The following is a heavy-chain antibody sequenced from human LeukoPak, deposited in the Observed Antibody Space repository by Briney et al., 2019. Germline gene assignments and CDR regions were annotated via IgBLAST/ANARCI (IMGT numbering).Heavy chain of an antibody. CDR3: ARERDASVVTSD. J-gene: IGHJ4*02. CDR2: ISYDGSNK. Sequence: GGSLRLSCAASGFTFSSYAMHWVRQAPGKGLEWVAVISYDGSNKYYADSVKGRFTISRDNSKNTLYLQMNSLRAEDTAVYYCARERDASVVTSDWGQGTLVTVSS. D-gene: IGHD4-23*01. CDR1: GFTFSSYA. V-gene: IGHV3-30-3*01.